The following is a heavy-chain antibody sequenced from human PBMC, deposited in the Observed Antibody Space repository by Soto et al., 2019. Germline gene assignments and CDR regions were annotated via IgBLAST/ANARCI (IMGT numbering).Heavy chain of an antibody. D-gene: IGHD3-10*02. V-gene: IGHV1-69*12. Sequence: QVVQSGAEVKKPGSSVKVSCKASGGTFNRQAFSWVRQAPGQGLEWMGGFIPIFGTTDYSQKFQGRVHITADEATSTAYMELSSLTSDDTAVYYCARVDSSMFEGGEGFDPWGQGTLVTVSS. CDR3: ARVDSSMFEGGEGFDP. CDR1: GGTFNRQA. J-gene: IGHJ5*02. CDR2: FIPIFGTT.